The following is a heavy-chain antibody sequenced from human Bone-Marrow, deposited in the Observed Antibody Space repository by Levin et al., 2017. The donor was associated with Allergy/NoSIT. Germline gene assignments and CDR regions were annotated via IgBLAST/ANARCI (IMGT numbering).Heavy chain of an antibody. D-gene: IGHD6-6*01. CDR1: GFTFSSYA. Sequence: PGGSLRLSCAASGFTFSSYAMSWVRQAPGKGLEWVSTITGSGGSTYYADSVKGRLTISRDNSKNTLYLQLNSLRTEDTALYFCAKDPHRTVAARPEGASGFDSWGQGTLVTVSS. J-gene: IGHJ4*02. CDR2: ITGSGGST. CDR3: AKDPHRTVAARPEGASGFDS. V-gene: IGHV3-23*01.